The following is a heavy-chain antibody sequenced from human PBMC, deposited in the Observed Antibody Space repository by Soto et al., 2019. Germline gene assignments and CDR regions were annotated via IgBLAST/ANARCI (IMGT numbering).Heavy chain of an antibody. V-gene: IGHV1-69*08. CDR2: IIPILGIA. Sequence: QVQLVQSGAEVKKPGSSVKVSCKASGGTFISYTISWVRQAPGQGLEWMGRIIPILGIANYAQKFQGRVKITADKSTSTAYIELSSLRSEDTAVYYCARDAGSGGSCPGDPWGQGTLVIVSS. J-gene: IGHJ5*02. CDR3: ARDAGSGGSCPGDP. D-gene: IGHD2-15*01. CDR1: GGTFISYT.